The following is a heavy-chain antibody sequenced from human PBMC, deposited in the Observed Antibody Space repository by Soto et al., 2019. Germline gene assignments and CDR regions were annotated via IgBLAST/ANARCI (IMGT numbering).Heavy chain of an antibody. CDR2: MNPNSGNT. Sequence: QVQLVQSGAEVKKPGASVKVSCKASGYTFTSYDINWVRQATGQGLEYLGWMNPNSGNTGYVQKFQGRGTRTSDTSISTAYMELSSLRSEDTAVYFCARGVKYGAYSRWFDPWGQGTLVTVSS. J-gene: IGHJ5*02. D-gene: IGHD4-17*01. CDR3: ARGVKYGAYSRWFDP. V-gene: IGHV1-8*01. CDR1: GYTFTSYD.